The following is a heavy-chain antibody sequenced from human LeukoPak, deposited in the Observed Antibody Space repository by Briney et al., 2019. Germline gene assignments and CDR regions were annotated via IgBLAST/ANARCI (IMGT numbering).Heavy chain of an antibody. J-gene: IGHJ3*02. Sequence: GGSLQLSCAASGFTFTDSAMHWVRQAPGKGLEWVAVISYDGSNKYYADSVKGRFTISRDNSKNTLYLQMNSLRAEDTAVYYCAKDTYYDFWSDDAFDIWGQGTMVTVSS. CDR2: ISYDGSNK. V-gene: IGHV3-30-3*01. D-gene: IGHD3-3*01. CDR1: GFTFTDSA. CDR3: AKDTYYDFWSDDAFDI.